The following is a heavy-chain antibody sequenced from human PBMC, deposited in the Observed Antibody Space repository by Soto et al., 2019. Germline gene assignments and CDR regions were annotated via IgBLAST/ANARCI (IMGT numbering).Heavy chain of an antibody. D-gene: IGHD1-26*01. CDR2: IYFSGST. J-gene: IGHJ6*03. V-gene: IGHV4-39*01. CDR1: GDSISSSSYY. CDR3: ARQSATLLYYYYMDV. Sequence: SLTCTVSGDSISSSSYYWGWIRQSPGKGLEWIGGIYFSGSTYYNPSLKSRVTISVDPSKNQFSLNLSSVTAADTALYYCARQSATLLYYYYMDVWGKGTTVTVSS.